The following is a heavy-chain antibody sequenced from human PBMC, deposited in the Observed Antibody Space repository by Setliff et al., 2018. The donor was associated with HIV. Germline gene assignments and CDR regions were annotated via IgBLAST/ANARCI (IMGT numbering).Heavy chain of an antibody. CDR1: GYTFTSYG. CDR3: AREICITIFWGPEAGSCYFDY. V-gene: IGHV1-18*01. Sequence: ASVKVSCKASGYTFTSYGISWVRQAPGQGLEWMGWISAYNGNTNYAQKLQGRVTMTTDTSTSTAYMELRSPRSDDTAVYYCAREICITIFWGPEAGSCYFDYWGQGTLVTVSS. D-gene: IGHD3-9*01. CDR2: ISAYNGNT. J-gene: IGHJ4*02.